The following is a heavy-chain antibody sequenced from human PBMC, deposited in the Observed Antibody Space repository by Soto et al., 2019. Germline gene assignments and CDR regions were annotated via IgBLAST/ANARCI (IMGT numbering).Heavy chain of an antibody. CDR3: ARHVVGYYYYTDA. J-gene: IGHJ6*03. D-gene: IGHD2-2*01. CDR2: IYYSGNT. CDR1: GASVSSGSYY. Sequence: QLQLPESGPGLVKPSETLSLTCTVSGASVSSGSYYWGWIRQPPGKGLEWIRRIYYSGNTYYNPSLKSRVTIAADTSKSQFSRKVSSLTAADTAVYDCARHVVGYYYYTDAWVKGSTVTVPS. V-gene: IGHV4-39*01.